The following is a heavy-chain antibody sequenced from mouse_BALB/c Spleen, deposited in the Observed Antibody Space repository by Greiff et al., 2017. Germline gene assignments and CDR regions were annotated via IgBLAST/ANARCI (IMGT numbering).Heavy chain of an antibody. V-gene: IGHV14-3*02. CDR2: IDPANGNT. D-gene: IGHD2-3*01. CDR3: ARYDGYYAMDY. CDR1: GFNIKDTY. J-gene: IGHJ4*01. Sequence: EVQLQQSGAELVKPGASVKLSCTASGFNIKDTYMHWVKQRPEQGLEWIGRIDPANGNTKYDPKFQGKATITADTSSNTAYLQLSSLTSEDTAVYYCARYDGYYAMDYWGQGTSATVSS.